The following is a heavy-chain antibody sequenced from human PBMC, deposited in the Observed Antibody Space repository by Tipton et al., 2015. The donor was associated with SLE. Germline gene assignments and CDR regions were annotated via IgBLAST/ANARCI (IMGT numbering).Heavy chain of an antibody. CDR3: ASLRLLWFGFNWFDP. CDR1: GFTFSSYG. J-gene: IGHJ5*02. CDR2: ISGSGGST. Sequence: SLRLSCAASGFTFSSYGMSWVRQAPGKGLEWVSAISGSGGSTYYADSVKGRFTISRDNSKNTLYLQMNSLRAEDTAVYYCASLRLLWFGFNWFDPWGQGTLVTVSS. V-gene: IGHV3-23*01. D-gene: IGHD3-10*01.